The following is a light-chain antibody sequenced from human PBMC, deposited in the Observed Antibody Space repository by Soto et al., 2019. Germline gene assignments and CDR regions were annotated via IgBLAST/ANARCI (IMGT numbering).Light chain of an antibody. V-gene: IGKV3-20*01. CDR3: QPYGSSVT. J-gene: IGKJ4*01. CDR1: QSVSSSF. CDR2: GAS. Sequence: EIVLTQSPGTLSLSPGERATLSYSASQSVSSSFLAWYQQKPGQAPRLLIYGASSRATGIPDRFSGSGSETDFTLTISRLEPEDFAVYYCQPYGSSVTFGGGTKVEIK.